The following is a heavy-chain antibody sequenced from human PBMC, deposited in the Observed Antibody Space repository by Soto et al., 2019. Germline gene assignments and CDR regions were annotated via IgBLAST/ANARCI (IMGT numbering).Heavy chain of an antibody. Sequence: EVQLVESGGGWVQPGRSLRLSCAASGFTFDDYAMHWVRQAPGKGLEWVSGISWNSGTKGYADSVRGRFTISRDNAKNSLYVQMSGLRAEDTAFYYCVKDVIGYCSAGNCFPDSYFDYWGQGALVSVSS. V-gene: IGHV3-9*01. CDR3: VKDVIGYCSAGNCFPDSYFDY. CDR2: ISWNSGTK. CDR1: GFTFDDYA. J-gene: IGHJ4*02. D-gene: IGHD2-15*01.